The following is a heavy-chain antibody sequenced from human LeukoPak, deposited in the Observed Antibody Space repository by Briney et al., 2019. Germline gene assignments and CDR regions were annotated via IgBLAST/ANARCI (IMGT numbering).Heavy chain of an antibody. J-gene: IGHJ6*02. D-gene: IGHD1-26*01. CDR1: GATFSSYA. CDR2: IIPMLGTV. CDR3: ARDQKVGATPYFGMDV. V-gene: IGHV1-69*04. Sequence: GASVKVSCKASGATFSSYAINWVRQAPGQGLEWMGRIIPMLGTVNYAQKFQGRVTIIAGKFTSTAYMELSSLRSEDTAVYYCARDQKVGATPYFGMDVWGQGTTVTVSS.